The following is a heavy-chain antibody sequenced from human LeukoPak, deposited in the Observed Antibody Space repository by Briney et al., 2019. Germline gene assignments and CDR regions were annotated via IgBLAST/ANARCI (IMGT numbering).Heavy chain of an antibody. Sequence: PGGSLRLSCAASGFTFSTSAMNWVRQVPGKGLEWVSSIDYDSSHIYYAASVRGRFTISRDNARDSVYVQMDSLRVEDTAVYYCTRDPLRYLRVGHYDYWGQGTLVAVSS. V-gene: IGHV3-21*01. CDR3: TRDPLRYLRVGHYDY. CDR1: GFTFSTSA. J-gene: IGHJ4*02. CDR2: IDYDSSHI. D-gene: IGHD3-9*01.